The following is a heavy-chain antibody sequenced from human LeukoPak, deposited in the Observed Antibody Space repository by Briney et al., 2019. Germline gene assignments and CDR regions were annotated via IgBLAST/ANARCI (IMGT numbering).Heavy chain of an antibody. CDR2: ISSIGGTT. CDR3: ARVGDNTAFGY. D-gene: IGHD2-21*01. J-gene: IGHJ4*02. Sequence: GGSLRLSCAASGFTFSTYALHWVRQVPGKGLEYVSAISSIGGTTYYANSVKGRFTISRDNSKNTLYLQMGSLKPEDTAVYYCARVGDNTAFGYWGQGTLVTVSS. CDR1: GFTFSTYA. V-gene: IGHV3-64*01.